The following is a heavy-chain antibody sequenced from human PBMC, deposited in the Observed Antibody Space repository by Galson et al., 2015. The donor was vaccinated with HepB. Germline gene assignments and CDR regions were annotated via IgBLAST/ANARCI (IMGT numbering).Heavy chain of an antibody. CDR3: AKDGIMVSNNPYQLHF. D-gene: IGHD2-8*01. J-gene: IGHJ4*02. CDR1: GFSFTRYA. Sequence: LRLSCAASGFSFTRYAMTWVRQAPGKGLEWVSSITSSGGNSYYTDSVKGRFTVSRDNSKNTLLLQLNSLRAEDTAMYFCAKDGIMVSNNPYQLHFWGQGTLVSVSS. V-gene: IGHV3-23*01. CDR2: ITSSGGNS.